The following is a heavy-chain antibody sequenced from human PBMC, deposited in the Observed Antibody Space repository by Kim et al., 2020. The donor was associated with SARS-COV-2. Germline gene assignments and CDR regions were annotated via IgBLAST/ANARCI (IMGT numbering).Heavy chain of an antibody. D-gene: IGHD3-10*01. J-gene: IGHJ6*02. Sequence: SETLSLTCSVSGGSISSSSYYWGWIRQPPGKGLEWIGSIYYTGSTYYNPSLKSRVTISVDTSKYQFSLKLSSVTAADTAVYYCARVFGSGSYYKYYYGMDVWGQGTTVTVSS. CDR2: IYYTGST. CDR3: ARVFGSGSYYKYYYGMDV. CDR1: GGSISSSSYY. V-gene: IGHV4-39*07.